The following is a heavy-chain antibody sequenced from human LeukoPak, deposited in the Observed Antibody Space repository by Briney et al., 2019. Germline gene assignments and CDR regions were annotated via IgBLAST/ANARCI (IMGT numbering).Heavy chain of an antibody. D-gene: IGHD2-2*01. CDR2: INPNSGGT. V-gene: IGHV1-2*02. J-gene: IGHJ6*02. Sequence: ASVKVSCKASQYTFTGYYMHWVRQAPGQGLEWMGWINPNSGGTNYAQKFQGRVTMTRDTSISTAYMELSRLRSDDTAVYYCARDGAVVPAATNYGMDVWGQGTTVTVSS. CDR1: QYTFTGYY. CDR3: ARDGAVVPAATNYGMDV.